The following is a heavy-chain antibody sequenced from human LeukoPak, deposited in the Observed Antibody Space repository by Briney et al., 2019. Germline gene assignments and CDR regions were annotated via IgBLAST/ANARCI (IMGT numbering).Heavy chain of an antibody. CDR1: GYKFTDYY. V-gene: IGHV1-2*02. D-gene: IGHD3-16*01. J-gene: IGHJ4*02. Sequence: ASVKVSCKASGYKFTDYYMHWVRQAPGQGLEFMGWINPYSGFTNYAQKFKGRVTMTRDTSISTAYLEVRSLTSDDTAVYYCAPTAEAYTRLWKVWGQGTLVTVSS. CDR3: APTAEAYTRLWKV. CDR2: INPYSGFT.